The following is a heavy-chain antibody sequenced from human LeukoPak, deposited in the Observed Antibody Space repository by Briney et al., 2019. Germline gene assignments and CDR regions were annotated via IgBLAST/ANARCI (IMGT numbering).Heavy chain of an antibody. Sequence: SVKVSCKASGGTFSSYAFSWVRQAPGQGLEWMGRIIPILGIANYAQKFQGRVTITADKSTSTAYMELSSLRSEDTAVYYCARVGGHYYDSSGYYWFSDWGRGTLVTVSS. D-gene: IGHD3-22*01. V-gene: IGHV1-69*04. CDR3: ARVGGHYYDSSGYYWFSD. CDR1: GGTFSSYA. CDR2: IIPILGIA. J-gene: IGHJ4*02.